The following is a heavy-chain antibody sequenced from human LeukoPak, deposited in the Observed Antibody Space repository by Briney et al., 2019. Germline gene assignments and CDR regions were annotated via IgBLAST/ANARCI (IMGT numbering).Heavy chain of an antibody. V-gene: IGHV5-51*01. J-gene: IGHJ4*02. CDR1: YW. D-gene: IGHD3-3*01. CDR2: IYPGDSDT. Sequence: YWXGWVRQLPGKGLEWMGIIYPGDSDTRYSPSLQGQVTISVDTSIGTAYLQWSSLKASDTAIYYCARQNDFRLDYWGQGTLVTVSS. CDR3: ARQNDFRLDY.